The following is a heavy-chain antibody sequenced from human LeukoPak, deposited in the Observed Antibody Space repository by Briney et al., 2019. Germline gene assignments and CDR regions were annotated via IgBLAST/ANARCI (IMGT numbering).Heavy chain of an antibody. V-gene: IGHV3-30-3*01. CDR3: ARVGGDV. J-gene: IGHJ6*02. CDR1: GFTFSSFA. CDR2: ISYDGSNK. Sequence: GGSLRLSCAASGFTFSSFAIHLFRQAPGKGLEWVAVISYDGSNKYYADSVKGRFTISRDNSKNTLDLQMNSLRVEDTAVYYCARVGGDVWGQGATVTVSS.